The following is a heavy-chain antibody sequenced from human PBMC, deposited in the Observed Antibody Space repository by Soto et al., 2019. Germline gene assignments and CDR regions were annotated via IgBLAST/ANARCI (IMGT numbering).Heavy chain of an antibody. J-gene: IGHJ2*01. V-gene: IGHV3-23*01. CDR1: GFTFSRFA. CDR3: VKDPDGGSQGYFDL. Sequence: EVQLLESGGGLVQPGGSPRLSCGVSGFTFSRFAMSWVRQAPGKGLEWVSAIRATGETTFYAHSVRGRFSISSDNNKSTLYLQMTSLRAEDTAVYYCVKDPDGGSQGYFDLWGRGTLVTVSS. D-gene: IGHD6-13*01. CDR2: IRATGETT.